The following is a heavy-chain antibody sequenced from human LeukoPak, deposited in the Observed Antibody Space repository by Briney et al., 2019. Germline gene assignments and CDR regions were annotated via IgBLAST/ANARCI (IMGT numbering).Heavy chain of an antibody. CDR3: ARAGPIAVAGYAIGY. Sequence: PGGSLRLSCAASGFTFSSYSMNWVRQAPGKGLEWVSSISSSSSYIYYADSVKGRFTISRDNSKNTLYLQMNSLRAEDTAVYYCARAGPIAVAGYAIGYWGQGTLVTVSS. CDR1: GFTFSSYS. CDR2: ISSSSSYI. V-gene: IGHV3-21*01. J-gene: IGHJ4*02. D-gene: IGHD6-19*01.